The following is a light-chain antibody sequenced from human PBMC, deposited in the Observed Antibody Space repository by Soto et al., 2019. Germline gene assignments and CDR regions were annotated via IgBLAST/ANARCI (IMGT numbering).Light chain of an antibody. Sequence: EIVLTHSPGTLSLSPWEIATLFCRASQSVSSIFLAWYQQKPGQTPRLLIYGAYRRATGTPDRISGSGSGTDFTLTISRLEPEDVAIYYCQQYGGSPRITFGHGTRLEIK. CDR1: QSVSSIF. V-gene: IGKV3-20*01. J-gene: IGKJ5*01. CDR2: GAY. CDR3: QQYGGSPRIT.